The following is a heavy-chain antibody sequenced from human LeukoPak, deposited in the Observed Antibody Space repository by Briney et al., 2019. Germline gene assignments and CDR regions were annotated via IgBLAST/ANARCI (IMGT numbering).Heavy chain of an antibody. V-gene: IGHV4-59*08. CDR2: IYYSGST. CDR3: ARGAAAGTWFDP. Sequence: SETRSFTCTVSGGSISSYYWSWIRQPPGKGLEWIGYIYYSGSTNYNPSLKSRVTISVDTSKNQFSLKLSSVTAADTAVYYCARGAAAGTWFDPWGQGTLVTVSS. CDR1: GGSISSYY. J-gene: IGHJ5*02. D-gene: IGHD6-13*01.